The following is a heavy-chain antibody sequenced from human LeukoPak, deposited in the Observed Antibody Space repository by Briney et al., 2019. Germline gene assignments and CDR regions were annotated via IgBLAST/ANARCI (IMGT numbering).Heavy chain of an antibody. D-gene: IGHD2-8*01. CDR1: GGSFSGYY. Sequence: PSETLSLTCAVYGGSFSGYYWSWIRQPPGKGLEWIGEINRSGSTNYNPSLKSRVTISVDTSKNQFSLKLSSVTAADTAVYYCARARWYCTDGVCYRSWFDPWGQGTLVTVSS. V-gene: IGHV4-34*01. CDR2: INRSGST. CDR3: ARARWYCTDGVCYRSWFDP. J-gene: IGHJ5*02.